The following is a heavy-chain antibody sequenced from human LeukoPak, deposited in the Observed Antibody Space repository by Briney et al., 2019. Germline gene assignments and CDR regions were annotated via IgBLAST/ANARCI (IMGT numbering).Heavy chain of an antibody. J-gene: IGHJ4*02. CDR3: AKDPSGYYYFDY. Sequence: SETLSLTCAVYGGSFSGYYWSWIRQPPGKGLEWIGEINHSGSTNYNPSLKSRVTISVDTSKNQFSLKLSSVTAADTAVYYCAKDPSGYYYFDYWGQGTLVTVSS. CDR1: GGSFSGYY. CDR2: INHSGST. D-gene: IGHD5-12*01. V-gene: IGHV4-34*01.